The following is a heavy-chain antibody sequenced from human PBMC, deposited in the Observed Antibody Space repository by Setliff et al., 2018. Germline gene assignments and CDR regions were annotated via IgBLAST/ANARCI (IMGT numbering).Heavy chain of an antibody. D-gene: IGHD3-10*01. Sequence: PSETLSLTCAVYGGSFSGYCWSWIRQPPGKGLEWIGEINHSGSTNYNPSLKSRVTISVDTSKNQFSLKLSSVTAADTAVYYCARGVVRGVIRFDYWGQGTLVTVSS. CDR3: ARGVVRGVIRFDY. J-gene: IGHJ4*02. V-gene: IGHV4-34*01. CDR2: INHSGST. CDR1: GGSFSGYC.